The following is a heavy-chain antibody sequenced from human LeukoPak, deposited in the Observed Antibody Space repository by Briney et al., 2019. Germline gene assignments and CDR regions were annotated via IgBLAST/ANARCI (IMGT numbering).Heavy chain of an antibody. CDR1: GFIFSDYS. CDR3: AELGITMIGGV. D-gene: IGHD3-10*02. Sequence: GGSLRLSCAASGFIFSDYSMHWIRRAPGKGLEYVSAINPNGDSTYYANSVKGRFTISRDNSKDTLFLQMGSLRTEDMAMYYCAELGITMIGGVWGKGTTVTISS. J-gene: IGHJ6*04. CDR2: INPNGDST. V-gene: IGHV3-64*01.